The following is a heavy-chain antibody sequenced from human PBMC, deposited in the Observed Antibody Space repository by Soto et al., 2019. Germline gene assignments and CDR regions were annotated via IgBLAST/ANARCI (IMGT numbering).Heavy chain of an antibody. V-gene: IGHV4-30-2*02. J-gene: IGHJ4*02. CDR3: AASSTRILDY. CDR1: GDTISTGGYT. CDR2: TYHSGST. Sequence: SETLSLTCDVSGDTISTGGYTWAWIRQPPGKALEWIGHTYHSGSTNYNPSLKSRVTISVDTSKTQFSLKLSSVTAADTAVYYCAASSTRILDYWGQGTLVT.